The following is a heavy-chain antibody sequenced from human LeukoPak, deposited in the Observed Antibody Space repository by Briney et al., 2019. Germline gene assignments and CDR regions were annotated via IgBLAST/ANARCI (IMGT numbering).Heavy chain of an antibody. Sequence: GRSLRLSCAASGFTFSSYAMHWVRQAPGKGLEWVAVISYDGSSKYYADSVKGRFTISRDNAKNSLYLQMNSLRAEDTAVYYCAREKSSCIDYWGQGTLVTVSS. J-gene: IGHJ4*02. CDR1: GFTFSSYA. V-gene: IGHV3-30*04. CDR2: ISYDGSSK. D-gene: IGHD6-13*01. CDR3: AREKSSCIDY.